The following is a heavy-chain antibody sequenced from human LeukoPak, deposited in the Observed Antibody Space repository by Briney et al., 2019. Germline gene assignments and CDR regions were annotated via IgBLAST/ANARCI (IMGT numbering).Heavy chain of an antibody. V-gene: IGHV3-9*01. J-gene: IGHJ4*02. CDR2: LSWDSNTI. D-gene: IGHD6-25*01. CDR1: GFNFDDYA. CDR3: ARGVSIVAGLDY. Sequence: GGSLRLSCAASGFNFDDYAMHWARQTPGKGLEWVSGLSWDSNTIGQADSVKGRFTISRDNAKNSLYLQMNSLRTEDTALYYCARGVSIVAGLDYWGQGTLVTVSS.